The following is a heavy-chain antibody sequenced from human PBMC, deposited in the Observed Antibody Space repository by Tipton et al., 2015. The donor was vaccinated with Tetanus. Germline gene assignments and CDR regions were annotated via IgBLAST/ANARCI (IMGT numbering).Heavy chain of an antibody. V-gene: IGHV5-51*01. Sequence: VQLVQSGAEVKKPGESLKISCKASGYTFTTYWIGWVRQMPGKGPEWMGIIWPGDSETTYSPTFQGQVTISVDRSIDTAYLQWSSLKASDTAIYYCARPLTSVAFGGFAFDVWGQGTLVTVSS. CDR3: ARPLTSVAFGGFAFDV. CDR1: GYTFTTYW. CDR2: IWPGDSET. J-gene: IGHJ3*01. D-gene: IGHD3-16*01.